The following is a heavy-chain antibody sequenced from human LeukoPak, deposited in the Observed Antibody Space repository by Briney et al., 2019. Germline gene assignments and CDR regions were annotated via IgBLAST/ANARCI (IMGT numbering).Heavy chain of an antibody. D-gene: IGHD6-13*01. CDR1: GGSISSYY. Sequence: SETLSLTCTVSGGSISSYYWSWIRQPPGKGLEWIGYIYYSGSTNYNPSLKSRVTISVDTSKNQFSLKLSSVTAADTAVYYCVRGIAAAYQHWGQGTLVTVSS. CDR2: IYYSGST. J-gene: IGHJ1*01. CDR3: VRGIAAAYQH. V-gene: IGHV4-59*08.